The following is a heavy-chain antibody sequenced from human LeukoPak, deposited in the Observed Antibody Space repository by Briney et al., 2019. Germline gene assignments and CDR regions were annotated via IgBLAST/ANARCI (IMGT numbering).Heavy chain of an antibody. CDR3: AKANVLLWFGELLPLDY. Sequence: GGSLRLSCAASGFTFSSYAMSWVRQAPGKGLEWVSAISGSGVSTYYADSVKGRFTISRDNSKNTLYLQMNSLRAEDTAVYYCAKANVLLWFGELLPLDYWGQGTLVTVSS. CDR2: ISGSGVST. V-gene: IGHV3-23*01. D-gene: IGHD3-10*01. J-gene: IGHJ4*02. CDR1: GFTFSSYA.